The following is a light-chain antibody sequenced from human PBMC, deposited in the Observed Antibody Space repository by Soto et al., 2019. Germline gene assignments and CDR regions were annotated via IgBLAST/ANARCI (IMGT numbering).Light chain of an antibody. V-gene: IGLV1-40*01. CDR3: QSYDNSLNHVV. CDR2: GDN. Sequence: QSVLTQPPSVSGAPGQRVTIPCTGSSSNIGSFYDVHWYQQLPGTVPKLLIYGDNNRPSWVPDRFSGSKSGTAASLAITGLQAEDEADYYCQSYDNSLNHVVFGGRTKLTVL. J-gene: IGLJ2*01. CDR1: SSNIGSFYD.